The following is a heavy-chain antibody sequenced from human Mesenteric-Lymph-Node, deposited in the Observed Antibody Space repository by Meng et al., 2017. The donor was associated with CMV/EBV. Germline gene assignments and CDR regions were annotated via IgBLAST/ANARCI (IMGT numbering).Heavy chain of an antibody. J-gene: IGHJ4*02. CDR2: ISSSGSTV. V-gene: IGHV3-48*03. D-gene: IGHD3-22*01. CDR3: ARDSIYYDSSGSLPYDG. CDR1: GFTLSGYE. Sequence: GESLKISCAASGFTLSGYEMNWVRQAPGKGLEWVSYISSSGSTVYYADSMKGRFTISRDNAKNSLYLQMNSLRAEDTAVYYCARDSIYYDSSGSLPYDGWGQGTLVTVSS.